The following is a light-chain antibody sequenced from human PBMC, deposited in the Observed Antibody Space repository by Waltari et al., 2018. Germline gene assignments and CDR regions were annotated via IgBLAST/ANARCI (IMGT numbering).Light chain of an antibody. Sequence: QSPLTHPASGSGSLGQSITIPCIGTAGTVGGYNYFSCYQQHPGKVPKLLIFDVSDRPSAVSNRFSGSKSGNTASLTISGLQAEDESHYYCCSFTSRSTWVFGGGTKLTVL. J-gene: IGLJ3*02. CDR3: CSFTSRSTWV. CDR1: AGTVGGYNY. V-gene: IGLV2-14*03. CDR2: DVS.